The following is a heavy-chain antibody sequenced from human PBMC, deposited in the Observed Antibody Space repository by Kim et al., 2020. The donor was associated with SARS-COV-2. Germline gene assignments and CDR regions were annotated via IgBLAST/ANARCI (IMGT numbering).Heavy chain of an antibody. CDR2: INHSGST. V-gene: IGHV4-34*01. J-gene: IGHJ4*02. D-gene: IGHD3-10*01. CDR3: ARAYYRGVFDY. Sequence: SETLSLTCAVYGGSFSGYYWSWIRQPPGKGLEWIGEINHSGSTNYNPSLKSRVTISVDTSKNQFSLKLSSVTAADTAVYYCARAYYRGVFDYWGQGTLVTVSS. CDR1: GGSFSGYY.